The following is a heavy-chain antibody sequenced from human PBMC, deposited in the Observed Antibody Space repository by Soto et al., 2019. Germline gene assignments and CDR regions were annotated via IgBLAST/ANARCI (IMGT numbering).Heavy chain of an antibody. CDR3: ARGELPSYYYDSSGPPGH. D-gene: IGHD3-22*01. CDR2: IYYSGST. J-gene: IGHJ4*02. Sequence: SETLSLTCTVSGGSISSGDYYWSWIRQPPGKGLEWIGYIYYSGSTYYNPSLKSRVTISVDTSKNQFSPKLSSVTAADTAVYYCARGELPSYYYDSSGPPGHWGQGTLVTVSS. V-gene: IGHV4-30-4*01. CDR1: GGSISSGDYY.